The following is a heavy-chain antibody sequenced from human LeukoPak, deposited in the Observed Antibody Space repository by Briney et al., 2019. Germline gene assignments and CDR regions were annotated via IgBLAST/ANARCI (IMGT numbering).Heavy chain of an antibody. Sequence: ASVKVSSKASGYTFTSYDINWVRQATGQGLEWMGWMNPNSGNTGYAQKFQGRVTMTRNTSIITAYMELSSLRSEDTAVYYCARGGGCSSTSCYTRVGYYYYYGMDVWGQGTTVTVSS. CDR1: GYTFTSYD. CDR3: ARGGGCSSTSCYTRVGYYYYYGMDV. CDR2: MNPNSGNT. D-gene: IGHD2-2*02. V-gene: IGHV1-8*01. J-gene: IGHJ6*02.